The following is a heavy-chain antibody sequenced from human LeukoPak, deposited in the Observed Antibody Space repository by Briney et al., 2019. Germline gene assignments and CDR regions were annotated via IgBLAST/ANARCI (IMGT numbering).Heavy chain of an antibody. V-gene: IGHV3-15*07. D-gene: IGHD3-22*01. J-gene: IGHJ4*02. CDR2: IKSKTDGGTT. Sequence: GGSLRPSCAASGFTFSNAWMNWVRQAPGKGLEWVGRIKSKTDGGTTDYAAPVKGRFTISRDDSKNTLYLQMNSLKTEDTAVYYCTTEPEYYYDSSGYYPSPDYWGQGTLVTVSS. CDR1: GFTFSNAW. CDR3: TTEPEYYYDSSGYYPSPDY.